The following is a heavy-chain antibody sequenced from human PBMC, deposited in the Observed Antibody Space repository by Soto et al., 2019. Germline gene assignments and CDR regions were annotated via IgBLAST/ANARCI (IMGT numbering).Heavy chain of an antibody. CDR2: NDPSGGGT. Sequence: QVQPVQSGAEVERPGASVKVSWKASGYIFTSYYRHWVRQAPGQGLEWMVINDPSGGGTSYAQKFQGRLTMTRDTSTSTVYMELSSLRSEDTAVYYGARDRVDCSGGNCWRSVEDTWGQGTLVTVSS. CDR1: GYIFTSYY. CDR3: ARDRVDCSGGNCWRSVEDT. J-gene: IGHJ5*02. V-gene: IGHV1-46*01. D-gene: IGHD2-15*01.